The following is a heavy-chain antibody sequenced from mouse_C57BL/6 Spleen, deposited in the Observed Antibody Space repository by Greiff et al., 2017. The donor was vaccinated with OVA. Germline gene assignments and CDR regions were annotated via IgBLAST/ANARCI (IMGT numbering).Heavy chain of an antibody. CDR3: ARRSGPAMDY. J-gene: IGHJ4*01. Sequence: QVQLKQPGAELVMPGASVKLSCKASGYTFTSYWMHWVKQRPGQGLEWIGEIDPSDSYTNYNQKFKGKSTLTVDKSSSTAYMQLSSLTSEDSAVYYCARRSGPAMDYWGQGTSVTVSS. CDR2: IDPSDSYT. D-gene: IGHD1-3*01. V-gene: IGHV1-69*01. CDR1: GYTFTSYW.